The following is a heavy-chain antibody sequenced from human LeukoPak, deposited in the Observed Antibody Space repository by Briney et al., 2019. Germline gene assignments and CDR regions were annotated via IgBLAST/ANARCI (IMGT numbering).Heavy chain of an antibody. CDR3: ARHSSVVRGWFDS. J-gene: IGHJ5*01. Sequence: SETLSLTCTVSGGSISSYYWSWIRQTPGKGLEWVGYIYASGATNYNASLKSRVTISVDTSKNQFSLKLSSVTAADTAVYYCARHSSVVRGWFDSWGQGTLVTVSS. D-gene: IGHD2-15*01. CDR1: GGSISSYY. V-gene: IGHV4-4*09. CDR2: IYASGAT.